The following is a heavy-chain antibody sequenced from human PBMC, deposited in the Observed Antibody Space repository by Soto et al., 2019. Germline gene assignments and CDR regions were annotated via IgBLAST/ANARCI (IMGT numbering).Heavy chain of an antibody. CDR3: ATNLKKQTTYGACLRSDX. CDR2: SIPIFGTA. J-gene: IGHJ4*02. D-gene: IGHD4-17*01. Sequence: SVKVSCNASGGRFSSYAISWVRQAPGQGLEWMGGSIPIFGTANYAHKFQGRVTITSDESTSTAYMELSSLRSEDTAVYYCATNLKKQTTYGACLRSDXWGQGTLVTVSX. V-gene: IGHV1-69*13. CDR1: GGRFSSYA.